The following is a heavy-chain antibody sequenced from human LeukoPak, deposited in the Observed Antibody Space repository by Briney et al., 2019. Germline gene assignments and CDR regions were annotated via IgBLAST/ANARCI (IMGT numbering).Heavy chain of an antibody. Sequence: GGSLRLSCAASGFTFSSYAMSWVRQAPGKGLEWVSAISGSGGSTYYADSVKGRFTISRDNSKNTLYLQMNSLRAEDTAVYYCARVLLDTANYYGMDVWGQGTTVTVSS. D-gene: IGHD5-18*01. CDR2: ISGSGGST. J-gene: IGHJ6*02. CDR3: ARVLLDTANYYGMDV. V-gene: IGHV3-23*01. CDR1: GFTFSSYA.